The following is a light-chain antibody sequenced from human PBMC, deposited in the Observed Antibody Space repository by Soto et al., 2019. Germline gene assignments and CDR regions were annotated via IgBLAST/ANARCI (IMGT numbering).Light chain of an antibody. CDR3: QSYDNSLGGVV. J-gene: IGLJ7*01. Sequence: QSVLTQPPSVSGAQGQKVTLSCTGGSSNIGAGYDVHWYQQFPGTAPRLLIYSNTDRPSAIPDRFSGSKSGTSASLAITGLQTEDEADYYCQSYDNSLGGVVFGGGTQLTVL. V-gene: IGLV1-40*01. CDR2: SNT. CDR1: SSNIGAGYD.